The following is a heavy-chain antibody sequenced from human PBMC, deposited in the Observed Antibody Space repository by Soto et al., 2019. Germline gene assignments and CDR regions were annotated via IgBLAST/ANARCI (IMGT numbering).Heavy chain of an antibody. J-gene: IGHJ4*02. CDR1: GYTFPGYY. CDR3: ARAYCSGGSCQDGSFDY. V-gene: IGHV1-2*04. D-gene: IGHD2-15*01. CDR2: INPNSGGT. Sequence: ASVKVSCKASGYTFPGYYMHWVRQAPGQGLEWMGWINPNSGGTNYAQKFQGWVTMTRDTSISTAYMELSRLRSDDTAVYYCARAYCSGGSCQDGSFDYWGQGTLVTVSS.